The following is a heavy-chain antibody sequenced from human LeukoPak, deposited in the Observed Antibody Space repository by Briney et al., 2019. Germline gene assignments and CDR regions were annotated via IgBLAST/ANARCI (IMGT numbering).Heavy chain of an antibody. D-gene: IGHD3-22*01. V-gene: IGHV4-59*01. J-gene: IGHJ4*02. CDR2: IYHSGST. CDR1: GGSISSYY. Sequence: PSETLSLTCTVSGGSISSYYWSWIRQPPGKGLEWIGYIYHSGSTNYNPSLKSRVSISVDTSKNQFSLKLSSVTAADTAVYYCARANSSLYYDSSGYRDYWGQGTLVTVSS. CDR3: ARANSSLYYDSSGYRDY.